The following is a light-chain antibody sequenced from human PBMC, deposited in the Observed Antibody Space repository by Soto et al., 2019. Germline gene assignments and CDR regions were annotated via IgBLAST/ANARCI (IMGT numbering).Light chain of an antibody. CDR1: SGRSTYI. Sequence: QLVLTQSSSASASLGSSVKLTCTLSSGRSTYIIAWHQQQPGKAPRYLMKLEGSGNYNKGSGVPDRFSGSSSGADRYLSISNLQSEDEADYYCETWDTNIRVLGGGTQLTVL. CDR2: LEGSGNY. V-gene: IGLV4-60*03. J-gene: IGLJ3*02. CDR3: ETWDTNIRV.